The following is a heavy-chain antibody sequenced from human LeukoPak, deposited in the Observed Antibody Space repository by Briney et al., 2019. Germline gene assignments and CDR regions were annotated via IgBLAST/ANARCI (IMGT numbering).Heavy chain of an antibody. J-gene: IGHJ4*02. CDR3: AKTHSFTGHDS. Sequence: PSETLSLTCTASGTFISNIFWSWLRQPPGKGLEWIGYIYYSGSTSYNPSLKSRVTISLDTSKNQFSLKLSSVTAADTAVYYCAKTHSFTGHDSWGQGTLVTVSS. D-gene: IGHD1-14*01. V-gene: IGHV4-59*01. CDR2: IYYSGST. CDR1: GTFISNIF.